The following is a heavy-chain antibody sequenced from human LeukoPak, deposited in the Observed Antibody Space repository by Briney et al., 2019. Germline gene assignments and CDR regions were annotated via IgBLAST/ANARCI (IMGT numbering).Heavy chain of an antibody. CDR1: GGSISSGGYS. V-gene: IGHV4-30-4*07. Sequence: SQTLSLTCAVSGGSISSGGYSWSWIRQPPGKGLEWIGYMYYSGSTYYNPSLRSRVTISVDTSKNQFSLKLSSVTAADTAVYYCASKLGYCSGGSCKTQRWFDPWGQGTLVTVSS. J-gene: IGHJ5*02. CDR3: ASKLGYCSGGSCKTQRWFDP. CDR2: MYYSGST. D-gene: IGHD2-15*01.